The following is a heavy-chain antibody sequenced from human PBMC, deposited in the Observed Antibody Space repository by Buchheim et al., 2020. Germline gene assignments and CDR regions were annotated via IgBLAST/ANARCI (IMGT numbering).Heavy chain of an antibody. CDR1: GFTFGDYG. D-gene: IGHD4-17*01. Sequence: EVQVVESGGGLVQPGRSLRLSCTTSGFTFGDYGMSWVRQAPGKGLEWVGFIRSKAYGGTTQYAASVKGRFSISRDDSESIGYLQMNSLKTEDTAVYYCTRAYGGYPVLDYWGQGAL. J-gene: IGHJ4*02. CDR2: IRSKAYGGTT. V-gene: IGHV3-49*04. CDR3: TRAYGGYPVLDY.